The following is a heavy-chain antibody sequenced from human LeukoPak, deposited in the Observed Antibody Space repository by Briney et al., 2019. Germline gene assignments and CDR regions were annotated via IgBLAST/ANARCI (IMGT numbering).Heavy chain of an antibody. CDR2: IYHSGST. CDR3: SRLPDP. V-gene: IGHV4-4*02. Sequence: SETLSLTCAVSGVSISSSNWWHWVRQPPGKGLEWIGEIYHSGSTNYNPSLKSRVTISIDKSKNQFSLKLSSVTAADTAVYYCSRLPDPWGQGTLVTVSS. J-gene: IGHJ5*02. CDR1: GVSISSSNW.